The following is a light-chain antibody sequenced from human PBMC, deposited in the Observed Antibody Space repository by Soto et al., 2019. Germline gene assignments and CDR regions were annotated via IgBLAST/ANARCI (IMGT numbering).Light chain of an antibody. Sequence: LAQPASVSGSPGQSITISCTGTSSDVGGYNYVSWYQQHPGKAPQVMIYDVSNRPSGVSYRFSASKSGNTASLTISWLQAEDEADYFCSSYTSSGTYVLGTGTKVTVL. CDR3: SSYTSSGTYV. CDR1: SSDVGGYNY. CDR2: DVS. J-gene: IGLJ1*01. V-gene: IGLV2-14*01.